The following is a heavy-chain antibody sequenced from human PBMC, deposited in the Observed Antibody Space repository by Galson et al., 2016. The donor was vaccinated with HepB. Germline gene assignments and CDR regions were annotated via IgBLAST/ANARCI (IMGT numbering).Heavy chain of an antibody. CDR2: ISGGSSYI. CDR3: AKSPPYYGSGSYFRLTYYFDY. CDR1: GFTFRTYT. Sequence: SLRLSCAASGFTFRTYTLNWVRQAPGKGLEWISSISGGSSYIYYADSVKGRFTISRDNSKNTLYLQMNSLRAEDTAVYYCAKSPPYYGSGSYFRLTYYFDYWGQGTLVTVSS. V-gene: IGHV3-21*04. J-gene: IGHJ4*02. D-gene: IGHD3-10*01.